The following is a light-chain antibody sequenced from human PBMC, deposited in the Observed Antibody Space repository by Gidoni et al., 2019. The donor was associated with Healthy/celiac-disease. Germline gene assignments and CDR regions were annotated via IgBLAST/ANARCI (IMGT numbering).Light chain of an antibody. CDR2: DVI. V-gene: IGLV2-14*03. J-gene: IGLJ2*01. CDR3: SSYTSSSTLGV. CDR1: SSDVGGYNY. Sequence: QSALTQPASVSGSPGQSITISCPGTSSDVGGYNYVSWYQQHPGKAPKLMIYDVINRPSGVSNRFSGSKSGNTASLTISGLQAEDEADYYCSSYTSSSTLGVFGGGTKLTVL.